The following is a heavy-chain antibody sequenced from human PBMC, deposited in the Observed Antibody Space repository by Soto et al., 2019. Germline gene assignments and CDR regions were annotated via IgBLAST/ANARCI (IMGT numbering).Heavy chain of an antibody. CDR1: GFTFSSYG. Sequence: GGSLRLSCAASGFTFSSYGMHWVRQAPGKGLEWVAVIWYDGSNKYYADSVKGRFTISRDNSKNTLYLQMNSLRAEDTAVYYCARDRRIWFGELSPYYYYGMDVRGQGTTVTVSS. CDR2: IWYDGSNK. CDR3: ARDRRIWFGELSPYYYYGMDV. J-gene: IGHJ6*02. V-gene: IGHV3-33*01. D-gene: IGHD3-10*01.